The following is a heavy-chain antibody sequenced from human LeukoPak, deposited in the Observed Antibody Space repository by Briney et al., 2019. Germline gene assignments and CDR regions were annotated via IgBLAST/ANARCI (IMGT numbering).Heavy chain of an antibody. V-gene: IGHV3-74*01. CDR1: GLTFSSHW. CDR2: NNGDGSTT. D-gene: IGHD2-15*01. CDR3: ARDPRNVGLAP. J-gene: IGHJ5*02. Sequence: GGSLRLSCAASGLTFSSHWMHWVRQAPGKGLMYISRNNGDGSTTNYADVVKGRFTMSRDNVKNTLYLQMNSLRVEDTAVYYCARDPRNVGLAPWGQGTLVTVSS.